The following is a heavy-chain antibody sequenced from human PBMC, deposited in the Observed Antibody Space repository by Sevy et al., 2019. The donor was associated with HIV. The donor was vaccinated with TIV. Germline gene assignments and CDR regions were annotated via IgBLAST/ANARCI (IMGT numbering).Heavy chain of an antibody. D-gene: IGHD6-19*01. V-gene: IGHV5-51*01. CDR1: GYSFTSYW. CDR3: ARHVKEESVAHRKVEAYYYYYMDV. Sequence: GESLKISCKGSGYSFTSYWIGWVRQMPGKGLEWMGIIYPGDSDTRYSPSFQGQVTISADQSISTAYLQWSSLKASDNAMYYCARHVKEESVAHRKVEAYYYYYMDVWGNGTTVTVSS. J-gene: IGHJ6*03. CDR2: IYPGDSDT.